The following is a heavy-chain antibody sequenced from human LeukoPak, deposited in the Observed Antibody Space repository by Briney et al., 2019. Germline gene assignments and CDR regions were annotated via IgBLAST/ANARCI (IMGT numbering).Heavy chain of an antibody. CDR3: ASGIRERGFDY. CDR1: GFTFSNYA. D-gene: IGHD1-1*01. J-gene: IGHJ4*01. V-gene: IGHV3-30*03. CDR2: ISHDGINT. Sequence: GRSLRLSCAASGFTFSNYAMHWVRQDSGRGLEWLAVISHDGINTYYADSVKGRFTISRDNAKNSLYLQMNSLRPDDTALYFCASGIRERGFDYWGHGTLVTVSS.